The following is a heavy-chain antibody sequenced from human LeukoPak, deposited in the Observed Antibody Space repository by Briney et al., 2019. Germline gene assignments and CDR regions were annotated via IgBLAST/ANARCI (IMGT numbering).Heavy chain of an antibody. V-gene: IGHV4-59*02. J-gene: IGHJ4*02. D-gene: IGHD3-3*01. CDR3: ARSRRGGVLIIDALDS. CDR2: INYSGST. CDR1: GGSVSSYH. Sequence: SEPLSLTCTVSGGSVSSYHWNWIRQPPGKGLEWIGYINYSGSTKYNPSLTSRVTISVDTSKNQFSLKLTSVAAADTAVYYCARSRRGGVLIIDALDSWGQGTLVTASS.